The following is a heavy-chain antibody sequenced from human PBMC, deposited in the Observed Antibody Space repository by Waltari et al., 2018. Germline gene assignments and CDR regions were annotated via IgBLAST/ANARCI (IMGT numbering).Heavy chain of an antibody. V-gene: IGHV4-61*02. CDR2: IYASGGT. CDR3: ARGRLSYYGKD. J-gene: IGHJ4*02. D-gene: IGHD3-10*01. Sequence: QVQLQESGPGLVKPSQTLSLPCTVSGGSISSGGYYWSWIRQPAGKGLEWIGRIYASGGTNYNPSLKSRVTISVDTSNNQFSLKLSSVTAADTAVYYCARGRLSYYGKDWGQGTLVTVSS. CDR1: GGSISSGGYY.